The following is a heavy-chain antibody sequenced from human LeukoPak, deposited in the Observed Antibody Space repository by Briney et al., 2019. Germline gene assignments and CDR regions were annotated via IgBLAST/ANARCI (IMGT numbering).Heavy chain of an antibody. Sequence: TSETLSLTCAVYGGSFSSYYWSWIRQPAGKGLEWIGRIHTSGSTNYNPSLKSRVTMSGDTSKNQFSLKLSSVAAADTAVYYCARDRYYYDSSGGRGLDYWGQGTLVTVSS. J-gene: IGHJ4*02. V-gene: IGHV4-4*07. CDR1: GGSFSSYY. CDR2: IHTSGST. CDR3: ARDRYYYDSSGGRGLDY. D-gene: IGHD3-22*01.